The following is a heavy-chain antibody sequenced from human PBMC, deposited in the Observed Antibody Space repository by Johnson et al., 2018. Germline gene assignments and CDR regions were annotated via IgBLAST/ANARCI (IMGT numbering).Heavy chain of an antibody. D-gene: IGHD5-18*01. Sequence: VQLVEAGGGLVQPGRSLRLSCAASGFTFDDYAMHWVRQAPGKGLEWVSGISWHSCRIVYAACVKGRFTISRDNAKSSLYLQMNSLRAEDTALYYCAKAPTPNTAPHYMDVWAKGTTVTVSS. J-gene: IGHJ6*03. CDR3: AKAPTPNTAPHYMDV. CDR2: ISWHSCRI. V-gene: IGHV3-9*01. CDR1: GFTFDDYA.